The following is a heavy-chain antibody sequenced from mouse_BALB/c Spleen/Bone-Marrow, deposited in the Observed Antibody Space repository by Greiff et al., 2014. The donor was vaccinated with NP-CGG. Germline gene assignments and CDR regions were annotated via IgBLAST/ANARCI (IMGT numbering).Heavy chain of an antibody. V-gene: IGHV5-17*02. CDR1: GFTFSSFG. CDR3: TRKGALITHYYAMDY. D-gene: IGHD2-4*01. J-gene: IGHJ4*01. Sequence: VQLKESGGGLVQPGGSRKLSCAASGFTFSSFGMHWVRQAPEKGLEWVAYISSGSSTIYYADTVEGRFTISRDNPKNTLFLQMTSLRSEDTAMYYCTRKGALITHYYAMDYWGQGTSVTVSS. CDR2: ISSGSSTI.